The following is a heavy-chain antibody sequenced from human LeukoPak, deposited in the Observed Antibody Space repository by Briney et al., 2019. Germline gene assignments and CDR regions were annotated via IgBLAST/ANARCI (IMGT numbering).Heavy chain of an antibody. V-gene: IGHV1-18*01. J-gene: IGHJ3*02. CDR2: ISAYNGNT. D-gene: IGHD3-3*01. CDR1: GGTFSSYA. Sequence: ASVKVSCKASGGTFSSYAISWVRQAPGQGLEWMGWISAYNGNTNYAQKLQGRVTMTTDTSTSTAYMELRSLRSDDTAVYYCHAYYDFWSGYYDAFDIWGQGTMVTVSS. CDR3: HAYYDFWSGYYDAFDI.